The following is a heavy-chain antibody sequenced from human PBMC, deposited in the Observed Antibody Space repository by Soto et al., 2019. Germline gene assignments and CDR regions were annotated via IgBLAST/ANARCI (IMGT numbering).Heavy chain of an antibody. Sequence: GGSLRLSCAASGFTFSNYAMHWVRQAPGKGLEWVAVISYDGSNKFYADSVKGRFTISRDNSKNTLYLQMNSLRAEDTAVYYCARGGSYYDSSGYYRPFDYWGQGTLVTVPS. V-gene: IGHV3-30-3*01. CDR2: ISYDGSNK. CDR3: ARGGSYYDSSGYYRPFDY. J-gene: IGHJ4*02. D-gene: IGHD3-22*01. CDR1: GFTFSNYA.